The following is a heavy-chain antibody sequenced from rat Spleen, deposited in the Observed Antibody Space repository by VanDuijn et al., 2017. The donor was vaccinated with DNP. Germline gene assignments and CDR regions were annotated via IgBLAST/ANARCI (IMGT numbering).Heavy chain of an antibody. CDR3: ARHLITIAAISNVFDY. CDR2: ISTGGGNT. V-gene: IGHV5S13*01. CDR1: GFTFSNYD. D-gene: IGHD1-2*01. J-gene: IGHJ2*01. Sequence: EVQLVESGGGLVQPGRSLKLSCAASGFTFSNYDMAWVRQAPTKGLEWIASISTGGGNTYYRDSVKGRFTISRDNAKNTQYLQMDSLRSEDTATYYCARHLITIAAISNVFDYWGQGVMVTVSS.